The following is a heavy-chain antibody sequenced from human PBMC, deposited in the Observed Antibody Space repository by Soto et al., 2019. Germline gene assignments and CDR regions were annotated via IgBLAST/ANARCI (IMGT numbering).Heavy chain of an antibody. CDR3: ARDRSPLEWLSPDAFDI. V-gene: IGHV3-48*03. D-gene: IGHD3-3*01. J-gene: IGHJ3*02. CDR2: ISSSGSTI. CDR1: GFTFSSYE. Sequence: GGSLRLSCAASGFTFSSYEMNWVRQAPGKGLEWVSYISSSGSTIYYADSVKGRFTISRDNAKNSLYLQMNSLRAEDTAVYYCARDRSPLEWLSPDAFDIWGQGTMVTVSS.